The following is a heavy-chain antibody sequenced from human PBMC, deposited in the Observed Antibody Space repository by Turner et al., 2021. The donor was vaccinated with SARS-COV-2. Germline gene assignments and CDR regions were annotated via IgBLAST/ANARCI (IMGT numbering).Heavy chain of an antibody. CDR2: ISSSRSYI. CDR1: GFTFSSYN. J-gene: IGHJ6*02. Sequence: EMQLVESGGGLVKPGVSLRLSCAASGFTFSSYNMNRVRQAPGKGLEWVSSISSSRSYIYYADSGKGRFTISRDNAKNSLYLQMNSLRAEDTAVYYCARDRIVRNWNDVPKPTYGMDVWGQGTTVTVSS. CDR3: ARDRIVRNWNDVPKPTYGMDV. D-gene: IGHD1-20*01. V-gene: IGHV3-21*01.